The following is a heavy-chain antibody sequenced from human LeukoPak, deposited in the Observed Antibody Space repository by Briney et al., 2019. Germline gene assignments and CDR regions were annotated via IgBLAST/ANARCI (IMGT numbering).Heavy chain of an antibody. V-gene: IGHV5-51*01. Sequence: ASVKVSCKASGYTFTSYWIGWVRQMPGKGLEWMGIIYPGDSDTRYSPSFQGQVTISADKSISTAYLQWSSLKASDTAMYYCARSGWYDNWFDPWGQGTLVTVSS. D-gene: IGHD6-19*01. CDR1: GYTFTSYW. CDR2: IYPGDSDT. CDR3: ARSGWYDNWFDP. J-gene: IGHJ5*02.